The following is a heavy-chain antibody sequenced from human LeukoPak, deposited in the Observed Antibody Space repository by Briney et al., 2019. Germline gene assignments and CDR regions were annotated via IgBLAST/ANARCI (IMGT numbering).Heavy chain of an antibody. CDR3: ATCYDILSGYTFDY. D-gene: IGHD3-9*01. Sequence: PSGILSLTCIVSGGSISRSNWWSWVRQPPGKGLEWIGEIHDTGSTSYNPPLKSRVTMSLDKSKNQFSLNLNSVTAADTAVYYCATCYDILSGYTFDYWGQGTLVAVSS. CDR2: IHDTGST. J-gene: IGHJ4*02. V-gene: IGHV4-4*02. CDR1: GGSISRSNW.